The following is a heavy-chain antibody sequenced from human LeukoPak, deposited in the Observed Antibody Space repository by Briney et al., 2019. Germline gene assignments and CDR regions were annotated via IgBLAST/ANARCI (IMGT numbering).Heavy chain of an antibody. V-gene: IGHV4-59*01. CDR2: IYNSGST. Sequence: SQTLSLTCTVSDGSISSYYWSWIRQPPGKGLEWMGNIYNSGSTNYNPSLKSRVTMSVDPSKNQFSLRLSSVTAADTAVYFCARAALYFDSSAYSYYFDYWGQGTLVTVSS. CDR1: DGSISSYY. D-gene: IGHD3-22*01. J-gene: IGHJ4*02. CDR3: ARAALYFDSSAYSYYFDY.